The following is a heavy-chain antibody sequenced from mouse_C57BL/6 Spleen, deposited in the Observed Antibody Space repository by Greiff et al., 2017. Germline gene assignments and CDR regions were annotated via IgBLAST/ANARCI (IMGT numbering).Heavy chain of an antibody. CDR1: GYTFTSYW. J-gene: IGHJ1*03. D-gene: IGHD3-3*01. CDR2: IDPSDSYT. Sequence: VQLHQSGAELVMPGASVKLSCKASGYTFTSYWMHWVKPRPGHGLEWIGEIDPSDSYTNYNQKFKGTSTLTVDKSSSTAYMQLSSLTSEDSAVYYCARGGRDWYFDVWGTGTTVTVSS. V-gene: IGHV1-69*01. CDR3: ARGGRDWYFDV.